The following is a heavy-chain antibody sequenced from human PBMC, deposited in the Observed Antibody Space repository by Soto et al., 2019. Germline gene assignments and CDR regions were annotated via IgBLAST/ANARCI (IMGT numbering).Heavy chain of an antibody. CDR2: IYYSGST. V-gene: IGHV4-59*01. D-gene: IGHD2-2*01. CDR1: GRSISSYY. J-gene: IGHJ6*02. CDR3: ARSQLIGCYYGMDV. Sequence: ETLSLTCTVSGRSISSYYWSWIRQPPGKGLAWIGDIYYSGSTNYNPSLKSRVTISVDTSKNQFSLKLSSVTAADPAVYYCARSQLIGCYYGMDVCCPGA.